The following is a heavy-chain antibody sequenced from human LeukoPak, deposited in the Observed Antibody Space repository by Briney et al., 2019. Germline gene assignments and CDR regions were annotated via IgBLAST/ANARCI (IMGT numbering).Heavy chain of an antibody. Sequence: GGSLRLSCAASVFTLSRYEMNCVREAPGKGLEGVLYITSSGSTIYYADSVWGGFTISRDNPKNSLYLQMHSLRAEDTAVYYCARMTFNYWGQGTLVTVSS. CDR1: VFTLSRYE. CDR3: ARMTFNY. CDR2: ITSSGSTI. J-gene: IGHJ4*02. V-gene: IGHV3-48*03.